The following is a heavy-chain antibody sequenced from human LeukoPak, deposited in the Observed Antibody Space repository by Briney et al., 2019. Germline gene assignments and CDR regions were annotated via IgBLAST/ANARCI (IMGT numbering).Heavy chain of an antibody. CDR1: GLTFSSHW. CDR2: ITNDGSST. V-gene: IGHV3-74*01. Sequence: GGSLRLSCAATGLTFSSHWMHWGRQAPGKGLVWVSRITNDGSSTTYADSVKGRFTISRDNAKNSLYLQMNSLRAEDTAVYYCARDTYDSSGYYYQDYWGQGTLVTVSS. J-gene: IGHJ4*02. D-gene: IGHD3-22*01. CDR3: ARDTYDSSGYYYQDY.